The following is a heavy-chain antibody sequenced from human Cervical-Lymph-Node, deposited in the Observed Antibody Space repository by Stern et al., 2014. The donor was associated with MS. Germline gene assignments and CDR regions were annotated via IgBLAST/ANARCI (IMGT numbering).Heavy chain of an antibody. CDR2: IVVGSGNT. J-gene: IGHJ6*02. Sequence: VQLVQSGPEVKKPGTSVKVSCKASGFTFTSSAMQWVRQARGQRLAWIGWIVVGSGNTNYAQKFQERVTITRDMSTSTAYMELSSLRSEDTAVYYCAADLGIGPRTPHNYGMDVWGQGTTVTVSS. D-gene: IGHD3-16*01. CDR1: GFTFTSSA. CDR3: AADLGIGPRTPHNYGMDV. V-gene: IGHV1-58*02.